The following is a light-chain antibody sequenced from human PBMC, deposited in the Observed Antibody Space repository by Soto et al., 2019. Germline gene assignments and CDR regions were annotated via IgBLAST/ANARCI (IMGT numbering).Light chain of an antibody. V-gene: IGKV3-20*01. CDR2: GAS. Sequence: EIVLTQSPGTLSLSPGERATLSCRASQSLTSTYLAWYQQKPGQAPRLLIYGASNRATGIPDRFSGSGSGTDFTLAISRLEPEDFAVYYCQQYRISPLTFGPRTKVDIK. CDR3: QQYRISPLT. J-gene: IGKJ3*01. CDR1: QSLTSTY.